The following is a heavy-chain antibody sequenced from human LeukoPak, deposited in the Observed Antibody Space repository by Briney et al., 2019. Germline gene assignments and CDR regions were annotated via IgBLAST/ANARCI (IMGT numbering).Heavy chain of an antibody. D-gene: IGHD4-17*01. Sequence: PSETLSLTCAVSGGSISSGGYSWSWIRQPPGKGLEWIGYIYHSGSTYYNPSLKSRVTISVDRSKNQFSLKLSSVTAADTAVYYCARGRDYGFNWFDPWGQGTLVTVSS. CDR3: ARGRDYGFNWFDP. V-gene: IGHV4-30-2*01. CDR2: IYHSGST. CDR1: GGSISSGGYS. J-gene: IGHJ5*02.